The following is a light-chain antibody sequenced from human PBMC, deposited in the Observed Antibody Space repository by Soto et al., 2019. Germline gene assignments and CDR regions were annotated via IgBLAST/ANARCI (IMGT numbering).Light chain of an antibody. V-gene: IGLV2-23*01. CDR3: LSYAWRRTYV. CDR1: STDFVSYNL. CDR2: EGS. Sequence: QSVLTQPPSVSGSPGQSVTISCTGTSTDFVSYNLVSWYQNHPGKAPKLMIYEGSKRHSGVSNRFSGSKSGNTASLTISGLQAADEADYFCLSYAWRRTYVSGNGTKATVL. J-gene: IGLJ1*01.